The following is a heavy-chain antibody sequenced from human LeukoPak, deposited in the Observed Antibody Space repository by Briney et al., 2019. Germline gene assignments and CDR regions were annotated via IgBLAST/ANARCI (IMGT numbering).Heavy chain of an antibody. D-gene: IGHD6-13*01. J-gene: IGHJ4*02. CDR1: GFTFSSYA. CDR3: ARTRPLDSSSWSHGDY. Sequence: TGGSLRLSCAGSGFTFSSYAMSWVRQAPGKGLEWVSAISGSGDSTYYGDSVKGRFTISRDNSKNTLYLQMNSLRAEDTAVYYCARTRPLDSSSWSHGDYWGQGTLVTVSS. V-gene: IGHV3-23*01. CDR2: ISGSGDST.